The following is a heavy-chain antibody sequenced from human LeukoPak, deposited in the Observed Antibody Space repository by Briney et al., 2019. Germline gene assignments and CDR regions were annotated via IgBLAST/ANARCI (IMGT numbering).Heavy chain of an antibody. CDR3: ARATYYYDSSGYKVGAFDI. V-gene: IGHV3-9*01. Sequence: GGSLRLSCAASGFTFDDYVMHWVRQAPGKGLEWVSGITWNSDTIAYADSVKGRFTISRDNAKNSLYLQMNSLRAEDTAVYYCARATYYYDSSGYKVGAFDIWGQGTMVTVSS. J-gene: IGHJ3*02. CDR1: GFTFDDYV. D-gene: IGHD3-22*01. CDR2: ITWNSDTI.